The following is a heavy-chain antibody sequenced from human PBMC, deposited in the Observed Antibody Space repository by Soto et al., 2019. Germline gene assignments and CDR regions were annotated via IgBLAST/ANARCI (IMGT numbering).Heavy chain of an antibody. CDR2: IFYSWTT. J-gene: IGHJ6*02. Sequence: SETLSLTCTVSGDSISSGGNYWNWLRLHPGKGLEWIGHIFYSWTTNYNPSLKSRVTISGDRSKNHIYLNLKSVTAADTAIYYCARASYHYGYTKGMDVWGLGTTVTVS. D-gene: IGHD5-18*01. CDR1: GDSISSGGNY. V-gene: IGHV4-31*03. CDR3: ARASYHYGYTKGMDV.